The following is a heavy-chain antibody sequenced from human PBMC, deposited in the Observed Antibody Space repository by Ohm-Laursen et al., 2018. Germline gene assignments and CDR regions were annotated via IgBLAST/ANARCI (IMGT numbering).Heavy chain of an antibody. CDR2: INPNSGGT. CDR1: GYTFTGYY. J-gene: IGHJ4*02. D-gene: IGHD5-18*01. Sequence: GSSVKVSCKVSGYTFTGYYMHWVRQVPGQGLEWMGWINPNSGGTNYAQKFQGRVTMTRDTSISTAYMELSRLRSDDTAVYYCARIFEGYSYGYDYWGQGTLVTVSS. V-gene: IGHV1-2*02. CDR3: ARIFEGYSYGYDY.